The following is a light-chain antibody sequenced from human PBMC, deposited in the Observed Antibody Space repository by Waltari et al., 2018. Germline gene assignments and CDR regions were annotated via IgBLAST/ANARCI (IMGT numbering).Light chain of an antibody. CDR1: QGISSW. CDR3: QQANSFPIT. CDR2: AAS. Sequence: DIQMTQSPASLSASVGDRATITCRSSQGISSWLAWYQHKPGKAPKLLIYAASSLQSGVPSRFSGSGSGTDFTLTISRLQPEDFATYYCQQANSFPITFGEGTRVEIK. V-gene: IGKV1-12*01. J-gene: IGKJ5*01.